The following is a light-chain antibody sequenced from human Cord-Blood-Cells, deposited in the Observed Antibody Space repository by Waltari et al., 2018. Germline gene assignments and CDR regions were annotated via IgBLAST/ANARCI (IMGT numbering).Light chain of an antibody. J-gene: IGLJ3*02. V-gene: IGLV4-69*01. CDR3: QTWGTGIHWV. Sequence: QLVLTQSPSASASLGASVTLTCTLSSGHSSYAIAWHQQQPEKVPRYLMKLNSDGRHSKGDGIPDRFSGSSSGAERYLTISSLQSEDEADYYCQTWGTGIHWVFGGGTKLTVL. CDR1: SGHSSYA. CDR2: LNSDGRH.